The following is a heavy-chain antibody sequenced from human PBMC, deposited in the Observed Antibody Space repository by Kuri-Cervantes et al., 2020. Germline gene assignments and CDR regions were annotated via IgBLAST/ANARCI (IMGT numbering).Heavy chain of an antibody. D-gene: IGHD3-9*01. CDR2: IRSKDFGGTP. J-gene: IGHJ4*02. Sequence: GESLKISCVASGFTFSTYDMNWVRQAPGMGLEWVSFIRSKDFGGTPEYAASVKGRFTMSRDDSRNIAYLQMNSLTTEDTAVYYCVRSYFDWLWGQGTLVTVSS. V-gene: IGHV3-49*04. CDR1: GFTFSTYD. CDR3: VRSYFDWL.